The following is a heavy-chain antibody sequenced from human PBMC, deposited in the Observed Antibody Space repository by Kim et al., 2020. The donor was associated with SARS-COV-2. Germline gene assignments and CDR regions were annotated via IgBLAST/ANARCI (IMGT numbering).Heavy chain of an antibody. D-gene: IGHD3-22*01. CDR3: AKDGYYDSSGYSR. V-gene: IGHV3-30*02. J-gene: IGHJ4*02. Sequence: YADSVKGLLTISRDNSKNTLYLQMNSLRAEDTAVYYCAKDGYYDSSGYSRWGQGTLVTVSS.